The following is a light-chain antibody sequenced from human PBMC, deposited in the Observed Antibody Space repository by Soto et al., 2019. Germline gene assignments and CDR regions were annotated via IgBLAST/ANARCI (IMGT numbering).Light chain of an antibody. J-gene: IGKJ2*01. CDR3: QQYDNWPPVYT. V-gene: IGKV3-15*01. Sequence: EIVMTQSPATLSVSPGERATLSCRASQSVSSNLAWYQQKPGQAPRLLIYGASTRATGFPARFSGSGSGTEFTLTISSLQPEDFAVYYCQQYDNWPPVYTFGQGTKLEIK. CDR2: GAS. CDR1: QSVSSN.